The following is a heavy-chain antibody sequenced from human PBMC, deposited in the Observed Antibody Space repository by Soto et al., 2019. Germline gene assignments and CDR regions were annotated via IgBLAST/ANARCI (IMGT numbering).Heavy chain of an antibody. CDR1: GFTFSGYS. D-gene: IGHD3-10*01. V-gene: IGHV3-11*01. CDR3: ARDYFTSGSTYNFVDF. J-gene: IGHJ4*02. Sequence: GGSLRLSCTASGFTFSGYSMKWIRQAPGKGLEWITYIRGSGNLGYYADSVRGRFTISRDNAKNSLYLQMNSLRAEDTAVYFCARDYFTSGSTYNFVDFWGQGTQVTVSS. CDR2: IRGSGNLG.